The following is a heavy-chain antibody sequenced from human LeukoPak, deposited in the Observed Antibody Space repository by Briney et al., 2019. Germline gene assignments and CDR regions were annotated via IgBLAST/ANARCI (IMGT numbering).Heavy chain of an antibody. CDR1: GFSLSTYS. CDR2: IGSSSSYI. J-gene: IGHJ6*03. Sequence: GGSLRLSCVASGFSLSTYSTNWVRQAPGKGLEWVSSIGSSSSYIYYADSVEGRFTISRDNAQNSLYLQMISLRAEDTAVYYCASSHYYYYMDVWGKGTTVTVSS. V-gene: IGHV3-21*01. CDR3: ASSHYYYYMDV.